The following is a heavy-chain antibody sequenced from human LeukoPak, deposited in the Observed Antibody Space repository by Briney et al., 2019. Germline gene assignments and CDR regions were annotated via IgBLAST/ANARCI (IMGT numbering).Heavy chain of an antibody. D-gene: IGHD3-22*01. Sequence: ASVKVSCKASGYTFTSYGISWVRQAPGQGLEWMGWISAYNGNTNYAQKLQGRVTMTTDTSTSTAYMELRSLRSDDTAVYYCARDQGANYYDSSGYMAFDIWGQGTMVTVSS. CDR1: GYTFTSYG. CDR2: ISAYNGNT. V-gene: IGHV1-18*01. J-gene: IGHJ3*02. CDR3: ARDQGANYYDSSGYMAFDI.